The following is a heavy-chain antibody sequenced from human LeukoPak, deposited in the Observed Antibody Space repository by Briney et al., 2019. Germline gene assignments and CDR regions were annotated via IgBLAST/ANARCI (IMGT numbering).Heavy chain of an antibody. CDR1: GGSISSYY. J-gene: IGHJ3*02. CDR3: ARAGGWFDAFDI. Sequence: PSETLSLTCTVSGGSISSYYWSWIRQPPGKGLEWIGYIYYSGSTNYNPSLKSRVTISVDTSKNQFSLKLSSVTAADTAVYYCARAGGWFDAFDIWGQGTMVTVSS. CDR2: IYYSGST. D-gene: IGHD3-10*01. V-gene: IGHV4-59*01.